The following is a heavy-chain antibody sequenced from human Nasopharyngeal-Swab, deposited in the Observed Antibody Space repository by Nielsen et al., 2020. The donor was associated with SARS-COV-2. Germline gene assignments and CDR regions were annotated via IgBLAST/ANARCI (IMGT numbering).Heavy chain of an antibody. Sequence: ASVKVSCKASGYTFTNYAMNWVRQAPGQGLEWMGWINTKTGDPTYAQGFTGRFVFSLDTSVSTAYLQISSLKAEDTAVYYCARDVGDYNNSWSSDVWGKGTTVTVSS. J-gene: IGHJ6*04. CDR2: INTKTGDP. V-gene: IGHV7-4-1*02. D-gene: IGHD6-13*01. CDR3: ARDVGDYNNSWSSDV. CDR1: GYTFTNYA.